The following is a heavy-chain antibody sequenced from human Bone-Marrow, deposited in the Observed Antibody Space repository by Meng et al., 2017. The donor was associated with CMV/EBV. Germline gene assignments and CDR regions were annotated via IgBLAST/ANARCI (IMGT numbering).Heavy chain of an antibody. CDR3: VRGRAAPKTYYYYGMDV. J-gene: IGHJ6*02. CDR1: GGTFSSYA. Sequence: SVKVSCKASGGTFSSYAISWVRQAPGQGLEWMGGIIPIFGTANYAQKFQGRVTITTDESTSTAYMELSSLRSEDTAVYYCVRGRAAPKTYYYYGMDVWGQGTTVTVSS. CDR2: IIPIFGTA. V-gene: IGHV1-69*05.